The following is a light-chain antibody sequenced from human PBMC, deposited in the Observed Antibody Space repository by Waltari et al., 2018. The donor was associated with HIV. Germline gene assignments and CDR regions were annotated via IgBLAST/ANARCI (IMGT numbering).Light chain of an antibody. CDR1: QGIRND. V-gene: IGKV1-6*02. Sequence: IQMTQSPTSLSASVGDRVTITCRASQGIRNDLGWYQQKPGIAPKRLIYGASTLESGVPSRFSGSGSGTDFTLTISSLQAEDVAVYYCQQHFKTPYSFGQGTKLEIK. CDR3: QQHFKTPYS. CDR2: GAS. J-gene: IGKJ2*03.